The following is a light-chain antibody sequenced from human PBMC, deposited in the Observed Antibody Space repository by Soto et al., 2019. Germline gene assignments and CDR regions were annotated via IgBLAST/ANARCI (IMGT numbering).Light chain of an antibody. CDR2: GAS. V-gene: IGKV3-15*01. J-gene: IGKJ3*01. CDR3: QQYNNWPPFT. CDR1: QTIGRN. Sequence: EIVLRQSPGTLSLSPGETATLSCRASQTIGRNYLAWYQQKPGQAPRLLIYGASTRATGIPARFSGSGSGTEFTLTISSLQSEDFAVYYCQQYNNWPPFTFGPGTKVEI.